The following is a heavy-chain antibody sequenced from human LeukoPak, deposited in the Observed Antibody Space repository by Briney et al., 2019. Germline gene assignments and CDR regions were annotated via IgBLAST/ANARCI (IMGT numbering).Heavy chain of an antibody. CDR2: ISYDGSSE. D-gene: IGHD3-22*01. Sequence: PGGSLRLSCAASGFTFSNYGMHWVRQAPGKGLEWVSIISYDGSSEYYADSVKGRFTISRDNSKNTVSLQMNSLRAEDTAVYFCAKGHYYDSNGAYSYPEYWGQGTLVTASS. CDR3: AKGHYYDSNGAYSYPEY. CDR1: GFTFSNYG. J-gene: IGHJ4*02. V-gene: IGHV3-30*18.